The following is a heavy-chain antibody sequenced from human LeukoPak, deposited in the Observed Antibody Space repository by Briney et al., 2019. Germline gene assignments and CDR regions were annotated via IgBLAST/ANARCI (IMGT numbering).Heavy chain of an antibody. CDR1: GFTFSTYS. CDR2: INWNGGST. CDR3: ARDLRRTGVGAQSY. Sequence: GGSLRLSCAASGFTFSTYSMNWVRQAPGKGLEWVSGINWNGGSTGYADSVKGRFTISRDNAKNSLYLQMNSLRAEDTALYYCARDLRRTGVGAQSYWGQGTLVTVSS. J-gene: IGHJ4*02. D-gene: IGHD1-26*01. V-gene: IGHV3-20*04.